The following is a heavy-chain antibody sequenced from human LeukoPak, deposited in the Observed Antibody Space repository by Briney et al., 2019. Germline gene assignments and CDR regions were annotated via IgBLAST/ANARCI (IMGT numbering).Heavy chain of an antibody. V-gene: IGHV3-23*01. CDR3: AKDQAATTYYFDY. CDR2: ISGSGGST. Sequence: GGSLRLSCAASGFTSSSYAMSWVRQAPGKGLEWVSAISGSGGSTYYADSVKGRFTISRDNSKNTLYLQMNSLRAEDTAVYYCAKDQAATTYYFDYWGQGTLVTVSS. CDR1: GFTSSSYA. J-gene: IGHJ4*02. D-gene: IGHD2-15*01.